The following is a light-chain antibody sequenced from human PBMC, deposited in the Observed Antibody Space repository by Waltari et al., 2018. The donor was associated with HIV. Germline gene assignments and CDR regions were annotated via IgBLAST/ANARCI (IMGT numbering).Light chain of an antibody. J-gene: IGLJ1*01. CDR2: YNS. CDR3: QVWDPLSDHPV. CDR1: NLGRKS. V-gene: IGLV3-21*04. Sequence: SHVLSQPPSVSVAPGKTASVTRGGDNLGRKSVHWYQKRPGQAPLLIIFYNSDRPSGIPERFSGSNSVGTATLTISRVEAGDEADYYCQVWDPLSDHPVFGTGTKVTVL.